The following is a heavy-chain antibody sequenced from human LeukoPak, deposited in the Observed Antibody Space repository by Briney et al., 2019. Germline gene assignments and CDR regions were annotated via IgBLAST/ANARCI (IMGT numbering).Heavy chain of an antibody. Sequence: GGSLRLSCAASGFTFSSYWMRWVRQAPGKGLEWVANIKQDGSEKYYVDSVKGRFTISRDNAKNSLYLQMNSLRAEDTAVYYCARDLPPYYSSGWYEALYYYYGMDVWGQGTTVTVSS. D-gene: IGHD6-19*01. CDR3: ARDLPPYYSSGWYEALYYYYGMDV. CDR1: GFTFSSYW. J-gene: IGHJ6*02. CDR2: IKQDGSEK. V-gene: IGHV3-7*01.